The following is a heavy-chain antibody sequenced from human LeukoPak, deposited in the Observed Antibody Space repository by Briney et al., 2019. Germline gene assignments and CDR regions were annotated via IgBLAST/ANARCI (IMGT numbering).Heavy chain of an antibody. J-gene: IGHJ3*02. D-gene: IGHD3-22*01. V-gene: IGHV3-30*02. CDR1: GFTFSSYG. CDR2: IRYDGSNE. Sequence: GGSLRLSCAASGFTFSSYGMHWVRQAPGKGLEWVAFIRYDGSNEYYADSVKGRFTISRDNAKNSLYLQMNSLRAEDTAVYYCARDPGDSSGYYSGNDAFDIWGQGTMVTVSS. CDR3: ARDPGDSSGYYSGNDAFDI.